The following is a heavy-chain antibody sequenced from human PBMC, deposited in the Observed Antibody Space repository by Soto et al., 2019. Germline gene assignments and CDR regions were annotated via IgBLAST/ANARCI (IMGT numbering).Heavy chain of an antibody. D-gene: IGHD7-27*01. CDR1: GLTFSDAW. V-gene: IGHV3-15*07. Sequence: DVQLVESGGGLVKPGGSRRLSCVASGLTFSDAWMNWLRQVPGKGPEWVARIRSQSDGGTRDYTATVNGRFTISRDDSKSTLYLQMNSLNTDDTAIYYCATAPGYWGSAPLDFWGQGTLVTVSS. J-gene: IGHJ4*02. CDR2: IRSQSDGGTR. CDR3: ATAPGYWGSAPLDF.